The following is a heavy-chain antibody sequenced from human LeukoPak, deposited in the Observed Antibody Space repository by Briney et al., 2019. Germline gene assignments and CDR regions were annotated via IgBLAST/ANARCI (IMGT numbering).Heavy chain of an antibody. V-gene: IGHV4-39*01. CDR1: GGSISSSSYY. CDR3: ASAQPSYDFWSGYYHNYFDY. D-gene: IGHD3-3*01. Sequence: PSETLSLTCTVSGGSISSSSYYWGWIRQPPGKGLEWIGRIYYSGSTYYNPSLKSRGTISVDTSKNQFSLKLSSVTAADTAVYYCASAQPSYDFWSGYYHNYFDYWGQGTLVTVSS. CDR2: IYYSGST. J-gene: IGHJ4*02.